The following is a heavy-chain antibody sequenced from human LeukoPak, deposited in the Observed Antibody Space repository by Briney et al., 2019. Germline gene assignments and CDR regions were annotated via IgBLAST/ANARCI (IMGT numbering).Heavy chain of an antibody. V-gene: IGHV1-8*01. CDR2: MNPNSGNT. CDR3: ARASSGWSYYYYYYMDV. Sequence: GASVTVSCKASGYTFTSYDINWVRQAPGQGLEWMGWMNPNSGNTGYAQKFQGRVTMTRNTSISTAYIELSSLRSEDTAVYYCARASSGWSYYYYYYMDVWGKGTTVTVSS. CDR1: GYTFTSYD. D-gene: IGHD6-19*01. J-gene: IGHJ6*03.